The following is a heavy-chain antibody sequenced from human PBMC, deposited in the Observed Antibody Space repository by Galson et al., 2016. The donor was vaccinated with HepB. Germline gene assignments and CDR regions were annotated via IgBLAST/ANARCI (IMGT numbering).Heavy chain of an antibody. Sequence: SLRLSCAASGFAFSSHWMHWVRHDLGKGLVWVSRINSDGTMSNYADSVKGRFTISRDNAKNTLYLQMNSLRAEDTAVYFCVRDHSVVPTTAYNWFDPWGRGTLVTVSS. CDR3: VRDHSVVPTTAYNWFDP. CDR2: INSDGTMS. CDR1: GFAFSSHW. J-gene: IGHJ5*02. D-gene: IGHD4-23*01. V-gene: IGHV3-74*01.